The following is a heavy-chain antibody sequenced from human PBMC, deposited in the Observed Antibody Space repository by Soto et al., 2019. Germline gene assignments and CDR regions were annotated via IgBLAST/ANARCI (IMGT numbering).Heavy chain of an antibody. CDR3: ARGPHITTVGYTFDI. D-gene: IGHD3-22*01. J-gene: IGHJ3*02. V-gene: IGHV1-46*01. CDR1: GYTFTNYY. CDR2: INPSGGRT. Sequence: ASVKVSCKASGYTFTNYYVHWVRQAPGQGLEWMGVINPSGGRTSYAQNFQGRVTMTRDTSTSTVFMELSSLRSDDTAIYYCARGPHITTVGYTFDIWGQGRMVTVSS.